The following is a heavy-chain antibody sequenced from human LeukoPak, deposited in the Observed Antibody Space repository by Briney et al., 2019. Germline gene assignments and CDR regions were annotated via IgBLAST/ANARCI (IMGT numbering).Heavy chain of an antibody. D-gene: IGHD6-19*01. CDR3: ARVPSGWYVTY. J-gene: IGHJ4*02. CDR2: IYSSGST. Sequence: GGSLRLSCAASGFTVSSNYMSWVRQAPGKGLEWVSVIYSSGSTYYADSVKGRFTISRDNSKNTLYLQMNSLRAEDTAVYYCARVPSGWYVTYWGQGTLVTVSS. CDR1: GFTVSSNY. V-gene: IGHV3-66*02.